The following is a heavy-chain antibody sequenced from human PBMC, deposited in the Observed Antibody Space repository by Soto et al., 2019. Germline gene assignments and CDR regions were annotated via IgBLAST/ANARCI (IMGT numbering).Heavy chain of an antibody. J-gene: IGHJ5*02. D-gene: IGHD6-6*01. CDR3: AHKGQLVGDWFDP. V-gene: IGHV2-5*01. CDR2: IYWNGDK. Sequence: QITLKESGPTLVKPTETLTLTCTFSGFSLSTVGVGVGWIRQPPGKALQWLALIYWNGDKYYSPSLTNRLTISKDTSKNQVVLTMPDMDPVDAGTFFCAHKGQLVGDWFDPWGQGTLVTVSS. CDR1: GFSLSTVGVG.